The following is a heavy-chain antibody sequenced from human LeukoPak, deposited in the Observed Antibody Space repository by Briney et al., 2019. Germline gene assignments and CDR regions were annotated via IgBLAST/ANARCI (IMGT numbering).Heavy chain of an antibody. CDR1: GYTFTSYA. Sequence: ASVKVSCKASGYTFTSYAMHWVRQAPGQRFEWMGWINAGNGNTKYSQKFQGRVTITRDTSASTAYMELSSLRSEDTAVYYCARDHYYGSGTLYGMDVWGKGTTVTVSS. CDR2: INAGNGNT. V-gene: IGHV1-3*01. CDR3: ARDHYYGSGTLYGMDV. J-gene: IGHJ6*04. D-gene: IGHD3-10*01.